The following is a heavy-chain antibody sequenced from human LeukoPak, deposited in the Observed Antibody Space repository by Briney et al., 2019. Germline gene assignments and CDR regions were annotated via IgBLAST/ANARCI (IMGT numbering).Heavy chain of an antibody. J-gene: IGHJ4*02. CDR2: ISYDGNNK. Sequence: GGSLRLSCAASGFTFSNYAIHWVRQAPGKGLEWVAVISYDGNNKYYADSVKGRFTISRDNPKNTLYLQMNSLRTEDTAVYYCARDVAATGTYTDYWGQGTLVTVSS. CDR1: GFTFSNYA. V-gene: IGHV3-30-3*01. D-gene: IGHD6-13*01. CDR3: ARDVAATGTYTDY.